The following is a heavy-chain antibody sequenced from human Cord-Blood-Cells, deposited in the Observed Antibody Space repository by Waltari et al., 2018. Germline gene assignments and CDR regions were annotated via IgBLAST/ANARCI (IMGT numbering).Heavy chain of an antibody. D-gene: IGHD6-6*01. CDR2: INPNSGGT. J-gene: IGHJ3*02. V-gene: IGHV1-2*04. CDR3: AREKGRYSSSSGDAFDI. Sequence: QVQLVQSGAEVKKPGASVKVSCKASGYTFTGYYMHWVRQAPGQGLEWMGWINPNSGGTNYAQKFQGWVTMTRDTSISTAYMELSRLRSDDTAVYYCAREKGRYSSSSGDAFDIWGQGTMVTVSS. CDR1: GYTFTGYY.